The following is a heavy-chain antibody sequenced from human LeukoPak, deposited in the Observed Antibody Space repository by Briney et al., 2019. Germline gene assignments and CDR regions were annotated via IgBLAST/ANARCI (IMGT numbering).Heavy chain of an antibody. D-gene: IGHD3-16*01. CDR3: AKDYGGVNGGFHH. CDR1: GFSFTNYA. J-gene: IGHJ4*02. Sequence: GGSLRLSCAASGFSFTNYAMGCVRQAPGKGLEWVSFISGDWGSTFYADSVRGRFTISRDNSKNTLYVQMNGLRAEDTAVYYCAKDYGGVNGGFHHWGQGTLVTVSS. CDR2: ISGDWGST. V-gene: IGHV3-23*01.